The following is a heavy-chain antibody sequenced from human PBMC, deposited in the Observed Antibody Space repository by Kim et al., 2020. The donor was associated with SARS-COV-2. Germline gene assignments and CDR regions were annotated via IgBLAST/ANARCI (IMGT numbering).Heavy chain of an antibody. Sequence: GGSLRLSCAASGFTFSSYAMHWVRQAPGKGLEWVAVISYDGSNKYYADSVKGRFTISRDNSKNTLYLQMNSLRAEDTAVYYCARDPNTYFDWQNWFDPWGQGTLVTVSS. D-gene: IGHD3-9*01. CDR2: ISYDGSNK. V-gene: IGHV3-30*04. CDR3: ARDPNTYFDWQNWFDP. CDR1: GFTFSSYA. J-gene: IGHJ5*02.